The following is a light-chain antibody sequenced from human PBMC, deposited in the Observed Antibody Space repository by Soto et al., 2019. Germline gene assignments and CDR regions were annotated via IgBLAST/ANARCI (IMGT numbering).Light chain of an antibody. V-gene: IGLV2-8*01. CDR1: TSDVGAYDY. CDR2: EVT. Sequence: QSPGTQTPWASVSPGHSVTISCTGTTSDVGAYDYVSWYQQHPGKAPKLMIYEVTKRPSGVPDRFSGSKSGNTASLTVSGLQVEDEAEYYCSSYAGSNNLLFGGGTKVTVL. CDR3: SSYAGSNNLL. J-gene: IGLJ2*01.